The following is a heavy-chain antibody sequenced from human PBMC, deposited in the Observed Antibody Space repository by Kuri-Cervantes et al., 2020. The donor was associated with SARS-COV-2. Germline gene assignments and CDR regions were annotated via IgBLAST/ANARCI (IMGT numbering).Heavy chain of an antibody. CDR1: RFTFSSYA. CDR2: VSYDGSNK. V-gene: IGHV3-30-3*01. J-gene: IGHJ6*02. D-gene: IGHD3-3*01. CDR3: AKDAVSTIFGVGVRTGYYYGMDV. Sequence: GESLKISCAASRFTFSSYAMHWVRQAPGKGLEWVAVVSYDGSNKYYADSVKGRFTISRDNSKNTLYLQMNSLRAEDTAVYYCAKDAVSTIFGVGVRTGYYYGMDVWGQGTTVTVSS.